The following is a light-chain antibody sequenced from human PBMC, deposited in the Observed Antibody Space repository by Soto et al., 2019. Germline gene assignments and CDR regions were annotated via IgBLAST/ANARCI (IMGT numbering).Light chain of an antibody. V-gene: IGKV1-39*01. CDR3: QQSYNLPLT. J-gene: IGKJ3*01. Sequence: DIQMTQSRSSLAASVGERVTITCRASQNIHSFLNWYQQKPGKAPQVLIYGGSALQSGVPSRFSGSGSGTDFTLTISSLQPEDFASYFCQQSYNLPLTFGPGTKVDI. CDR2: GGS. CDR1: QNIHSF.